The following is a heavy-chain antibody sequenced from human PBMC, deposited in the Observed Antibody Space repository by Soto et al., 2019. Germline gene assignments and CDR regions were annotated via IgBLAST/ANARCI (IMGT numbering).Heavy chain of an antibody. CDR1: GFTFSSYA. D-gene: IGHD3-22*01. CDR2: ISGSGGST. CDR3: AKVSYYYDSSGYSYFDY. V-gene: IGHV3-23*01. J-gene: IGHJ4*02. Sequence: GGSLRLSCAASGFTFSSYAMSWVRQAPGKGLKWVSAISGSGGSTYYADSVKGRFTISRDNSKNTLYLQMNSLRAEDTAVYYCAKVSYYYDSSGYSYFDYWGQGTLVTVSS.